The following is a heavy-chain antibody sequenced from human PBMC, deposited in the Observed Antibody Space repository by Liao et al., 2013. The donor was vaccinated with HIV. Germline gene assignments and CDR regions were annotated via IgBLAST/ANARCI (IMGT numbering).Heavy chain of an antibody. D-gene: IGHD6-19*01. CDR2: IYYSGST. J-gene: IGHJ2*01. V-gene: IGHV4-34*01. CDR1: GGSFSGYY. Sequence: QVQLQQWGAGLLKPSETLSLTCAVYGGSFSGYYWSWIRQPPGKGLEWIGYIYYSGSTYYNPSLKSRVTISVDTSKNQVSLKLNSMTAADTAVFYCARGVQWLGNWYLDLWGPWHPGHCLL. CDR3: ARGVQWLGNWYLDL.